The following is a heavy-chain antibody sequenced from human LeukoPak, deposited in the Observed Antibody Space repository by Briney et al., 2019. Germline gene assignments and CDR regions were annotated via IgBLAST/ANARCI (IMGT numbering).Heavy chain of an antibody. CDR3: ARHPDLDY. CDR2: INYSGST. CDR1: GASISSSNYY. Sequence: SETLSLTCTVSGASISSSNYYWGWIRQPPGKGLEWIASINYSGSTYYNPSLKSRVTISVDTSKNQFSLKLSSMTAADTAVYYCARHPDLDYWGQGILVTVSS. V-gene: IGHV4-39*01. J-gene: IGHJ4*02.